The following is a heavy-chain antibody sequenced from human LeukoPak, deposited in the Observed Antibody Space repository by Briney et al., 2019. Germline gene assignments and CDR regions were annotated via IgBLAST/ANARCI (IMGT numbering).Heavy chain of an antibody. V-gene: IGHV3-48*01. CDR2: ISSSSSTI. D-gene: IGHD2-8*01. CDR1: GFTFSSYS. Sequence: GGSLRLSCAASGFTFSSYSMNWVRQAPGKGLEWVSYISSSSSTIYYADSVKGRFTISRDNSKNTLYLQMNSLRAEDTAVYYCARGGRILYFDNWFDPWGQGTLVTVSS. CDR3: ARGGRILYFDNWFDP. J-gene: IGHJ5*02.